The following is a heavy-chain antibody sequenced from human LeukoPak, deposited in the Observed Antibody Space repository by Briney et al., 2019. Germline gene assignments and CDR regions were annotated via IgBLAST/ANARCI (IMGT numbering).Heavy chain of an antibody. J-gene: IGHJ6*02. V-gene: IGHV3-23*01. CDR1: GFTFSSYA. CDR2: ISGSGDST. D-gene: IGHD4-17*01. CDR3: ARDLSPYGDYVAYGMDV. Sequence: PGGSLRLSCAASGFTFSSYAMSWVRQAPGKGLEWVSAISGSGDSTFYADSVKGRFTISRDNSKNTLYLQMNSLRAEDTAVYYCARDLSPYGDYVAYGMDVWGQGTTVTVSS.